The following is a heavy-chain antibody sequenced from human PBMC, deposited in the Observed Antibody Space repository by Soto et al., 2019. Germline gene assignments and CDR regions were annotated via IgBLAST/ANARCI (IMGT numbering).Heavy chain of an antibody. CDR2: IYHSGST. J-gene: IGHJ4*02. CDR1: SGSISSSNW. D-gene: IGHD2-2*01. CDR3: ARTLGYQLPYYFDY. Sequence: PSETLSLTCAVSSGSISSSNWWSWVRQPPGKGLEWIGEIYHSGSTNYNPSLKSRVTISVDKSKNQFSLKLSSVTAADTAVYYCARTLGYQLPYYFDYWGQGTLVTVSS. V-gene: IGHV4-4*02.